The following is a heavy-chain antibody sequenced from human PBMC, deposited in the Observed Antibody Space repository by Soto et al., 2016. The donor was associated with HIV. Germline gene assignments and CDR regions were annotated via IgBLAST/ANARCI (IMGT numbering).Heavy chain of an antibody. V-gene: IGHV1-69-2*01. CDR2: IDPGDGAT. CDR1: GYTFTDYY. D-gene: IGHD6-19*01. Sequence: EVQLVPSGAEVKKPGATVKISCKVSGYTFTDYYIHWVRQAPGKGLEWMGLIDPGDGATIYAERFQGRITITADTSTDTAYVELSSLRSEDTAVYYCATDDKVGRVAGPTYWGQGTLVTVSS. CDR3: ATDDKVGRVAGPTY. J-gene: IGHJ4*02.